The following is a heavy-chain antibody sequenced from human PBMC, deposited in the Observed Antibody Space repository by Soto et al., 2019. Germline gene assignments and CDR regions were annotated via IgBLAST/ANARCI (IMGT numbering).Heavy chain of an antibody. Sequence: QVQLQQWGAGLLKPSETLSLTCAVYGGSFSGYYWSWIRQPPGKGLEWIGEINHSGSTNYNPSLKSRVTISVDTSKNQFSLKLSSETAADTAVYYCARDPRIAARSGEYYYYYYGMDVWGQGTTVTVSS. CDR2: INHSGST. J-gene: IGHJ6*02. CDR3: ARDPRIAARSGEYYYYYYGMDV. CDR1: GGSFSGYY. V-gene: IGHV4-34*01. D-gene: IGHD6-6*01.